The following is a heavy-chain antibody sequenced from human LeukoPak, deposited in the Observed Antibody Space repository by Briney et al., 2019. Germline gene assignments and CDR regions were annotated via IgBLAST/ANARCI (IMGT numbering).Heavy chain of an antibody. V-gene: IGHV4-34*01. D-gene: IGHD3-3*01. Sequence: SETLSLTCAVYGGSFSGYYWSWIRQPPGKGLEWIGEINHSGSTNYNPSLKSRVTISVDTSKNQFSLKLSSVTAADTAVYYCARVRVVTIFGVVINRRSVGIDVWGQGTTVTVSS. J-gene: IGHJ6*02. CDR1: GGSFSGYY. CDR2: INHSGST. CDR3: ARVRVVTIFGVVINRRSVGIDV.